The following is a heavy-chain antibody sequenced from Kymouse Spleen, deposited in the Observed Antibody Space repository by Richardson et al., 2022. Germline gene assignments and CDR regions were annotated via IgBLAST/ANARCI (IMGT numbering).Heavy chain of an antibody. D-gene: IGHD5-12*01. J-gene: IGHJ4*02. Sequence: EVQLVESGGGLVQPGRSLRLSCAASGFTFDDYAMHWVRQAPGKGLEWVSGISWNSGSIGYADSVKGRFTISRDNAKNSLYLQMNSLRAEDTALYYCAKDIRGYSGYDYFDYWGQGTLVTVSS. V-gene: IGHV3-9*01. CDR3: AKDIRGYSGYDYFDY. CDR1: GFTFDDYA. CDR2: ISWNSGSI.